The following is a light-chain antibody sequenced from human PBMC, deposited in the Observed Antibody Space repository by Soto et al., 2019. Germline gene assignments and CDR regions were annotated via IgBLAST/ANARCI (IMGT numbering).Light chain of an antibody. CDR1: QSVTTSY. CDR3: QQYGSSPLT. V-gene: IGKV3-20*01. J-gene: IGKJ4*01. CDR2: GAS. Sequence: EIVLTQSPGTLSLSPGERATLSCRASQSVTTSYLACYQRKPGQAPRLLIYGASSRATGIPNRFSGSGSGTDFTLTISRLEPEDCAVYYCQQYGSSPLTFGGGTKVEIK.